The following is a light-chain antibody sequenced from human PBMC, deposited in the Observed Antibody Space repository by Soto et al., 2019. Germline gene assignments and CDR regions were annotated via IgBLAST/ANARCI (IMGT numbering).Light chain of an antibody. CDR3: GAWDSSLSAGV. CDR2: DNS. CDR1: SSNIGF. Sequence: QSVLTQPPSVSAAPGQRVNISCSGSSSNIGFVSWYQQVPGTAPKLLIYDNSNRPLEIPDRFSGSKSGTSATLDITDLQTGYEAEYYCGAWDSSLSAGVFGTGTKLTVL. V-gene: IGLV1-51*01. J-gene: IGLJ1*01.